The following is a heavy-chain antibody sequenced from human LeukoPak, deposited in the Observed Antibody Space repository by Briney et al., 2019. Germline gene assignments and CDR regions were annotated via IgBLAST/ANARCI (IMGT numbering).Heavy chain of an antibody. CDR3: TRVGYIDEGIDY. J-gene: IGHJ4*02. CDR2: IKQDGSKK. V-gene: IGHV3-7*04. Sequence: GGSRRLSCVASGFPFSSYGMTWVRQAPGQGREWVANIKQDGSKKSYVDSVKGRFTISRDNAKNSLYLQMNSLRAEDTAIYYCTRVGYIDEGIDYWGQGTLVTVSS. CDR1: GFPFSSYG. D-gene: IGHD5-24*01.